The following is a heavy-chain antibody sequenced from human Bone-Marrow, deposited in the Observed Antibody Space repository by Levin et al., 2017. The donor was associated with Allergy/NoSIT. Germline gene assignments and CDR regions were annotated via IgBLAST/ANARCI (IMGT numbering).Heavy chain of an antibody. J-gene: IGHJ4*02. CDR1: RGGFTFSTYT. CDR3: GREGEYYDNTGYYYLDS. D-gene: IGHD3-9*01. V-gene: IGHV1-69*13. Sequence: ASVKVSCTASRGGFTFSTYTLTWVRQAPGDGLEWLGGIIPTFGAPIYAERFRGRVTITADESTNTVYMELSNLRPDDTATYYCGREGEYYDNTGYYYLDSWGQGTLVTVSS. CDR2: IIPTFGAP.